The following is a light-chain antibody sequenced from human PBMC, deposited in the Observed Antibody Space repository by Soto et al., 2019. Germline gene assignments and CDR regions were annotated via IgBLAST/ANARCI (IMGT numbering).Light chain of an antibody. CDR3: QQLMSYPIT. CDR2: AAS. Sequence: DIQLTHSPSYRSASVGKRITITCRASQDIASSLAWYQQRPGKAPKVLIHAASTLQSGVPSRFSGSGSGTEFTLTINSLQPEDFATDDCQQLMSYPITFCQGTRLENK. V-gene: IGKV1-9*01. J-gene: IGKJ5*01. CDR1: QDIASS.